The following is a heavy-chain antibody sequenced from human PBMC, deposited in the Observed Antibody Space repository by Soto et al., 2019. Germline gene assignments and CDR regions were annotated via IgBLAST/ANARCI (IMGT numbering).Heavy chain of an antibody. J-gene: IGHJ6*02. Sequence: SVKVSCKASGGTFSSYAISWVRQAPGQGLEWMGGIIPIFGTANYAQKFQGRVTITADKSTSTAYMELSSLRSEDTAVYYCAREEGRLMAARPSDYYYGMDVWGQGTTVTVSS. V-gene: IGHV1-69*06. CDR3: AREEGRLMAARPSDYYYGMDV. D-gene: IGHD6-6*01. CDR1: GGTFSSYA. CDR2: IIPIFGTA.